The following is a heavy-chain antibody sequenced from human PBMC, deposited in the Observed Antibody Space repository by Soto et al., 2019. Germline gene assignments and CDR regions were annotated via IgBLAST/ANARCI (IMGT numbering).Heavy chain of an antibody. Sequence: SVKVSCKASGGTFSSYAISWVRQAPGQGLEWMGGIIPIFSTANYAQKFQGRVTITADESTSTAYMELSSLRSEDTAVYYCARTEWGDIVVVVASKASYYYGMDVWGQGTTVTVSS. J-gene: IGHJ6*02. CDR3: ARTEWGDIVVVVASKASYYYGMDV. D-gene: IGHD2-15*01. CDR1: GGTFSSYA. CDR2: IIPIFSTA. V-gene: IGHV1-69*13.